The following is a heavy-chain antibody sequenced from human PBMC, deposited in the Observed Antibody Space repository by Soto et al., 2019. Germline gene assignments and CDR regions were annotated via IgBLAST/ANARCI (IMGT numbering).Heavy chain of an antibody. V-gene: IGHV3-74*01. J-gene: IGHJ4*02. CDR3: AKDTAPVYGDYLDY. D-gene: IGHD2-8*01. CDR1: GFTFSNYW. Sequence: GDSLRLSSIASGFTFSNYWMHWVRQAPGKGLVWVSRINSDGSSTSYADSVKGRFTISRDNAKNTLYLQMNSLRPEDTAVYYCAKDTAPVYGDYLDYWGQGT. CDR2: INSDGSST.